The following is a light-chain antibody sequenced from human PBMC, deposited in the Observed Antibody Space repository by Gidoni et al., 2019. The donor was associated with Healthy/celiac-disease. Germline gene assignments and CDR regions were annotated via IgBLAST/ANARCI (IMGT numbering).Light chain of an antibody. CDR1: SSNVGSNT. J-gene: IGLJ3*02. Sequence: QPVLTQPPSASGAPWQRVTSSCSGSSSNVGSNTVNWYQQLPGTAPKLLIYSNNQRPSGVPDRFSGSKSGTSASLAISGLQSEDEADYYCAAWDDSLNGVFGGGTKLTVL. V-gene: IGLV1-44*01. CDR3: AAWDDSLNGV. CDR2: SNN.